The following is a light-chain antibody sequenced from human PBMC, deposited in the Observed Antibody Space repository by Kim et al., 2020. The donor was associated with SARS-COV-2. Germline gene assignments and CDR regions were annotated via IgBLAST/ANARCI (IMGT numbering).Light chain of an antibody. J-gene: IGLJ2*01. CDR2: EVS. CDR3: SSYAGSNNLV. Sequence: GQSVTISCTGPSSGVGGYNYVSWYQQHPGKAPKLMIYEVSKRPSGVPDRFSGSKSGNTASLTVSGLQAEDEADYYCSSYAGSNNLVFGGGTQLTVL. CDR1: SSGVGGYNY. V-gene: IGLV2-8*01.